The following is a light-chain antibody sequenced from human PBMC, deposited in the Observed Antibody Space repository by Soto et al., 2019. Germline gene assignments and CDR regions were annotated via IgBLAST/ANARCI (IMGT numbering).Light chain of an antibody. Sequence: DIQMTQSPSTLSASVGDRVTITCRASERVSRWLAWYQQKPGRTPKLLIYQGSTLETGVPSRFSGSGSGTEFTLTISSLQPDDFATYYCQQYNAYSQAFGQGTKVEIK. CDR2: QGS. J-gene: IGKJ1*01. CDR1: ERVSRW. CDR3: QQYNAYSQA. V-gene: IGKV1-5*03.